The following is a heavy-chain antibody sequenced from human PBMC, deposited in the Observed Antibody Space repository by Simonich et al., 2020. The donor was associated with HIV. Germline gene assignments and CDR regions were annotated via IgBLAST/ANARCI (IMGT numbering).Heavy chain of an antibody. D-gene: IGHD2-2*02. J-gene: IGHJ4*02. Sequence: QLQLQESGPGLVKPSETLSLTCTVSGGSFSSSSYYWGWIRQPPGKGLEWIGSIDYSGSTYYNPSLKSRVTISVDTSKNQFSLKLSSVTAADTAVYYCARLRIVVPATITYWGQGTLVTVSS. V-gene: IGHV4-39*01. CDR2: IDYSGST. CDR3: ARLRIVVPATITY. CDR1: GGSFSSSSYY.